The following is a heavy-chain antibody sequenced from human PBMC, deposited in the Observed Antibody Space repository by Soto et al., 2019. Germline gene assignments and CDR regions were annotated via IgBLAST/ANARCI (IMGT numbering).Heavy chain of an antibody. CDR2: VYTSKTT. CDR3: AGNIAAAGRRYYGMEV. V-gene: IGHV4-4*07. D-gene: IGHD6-13*01. CDR1: GGSMSGYY. J-gene: IGHJ6*02. Sequence: QVQLQESGPGLVKPSETLSLTCTVSGGSMSGYYWSWIRQSAGKGLEWIGRVYTSKTTYYNPSLKSRVTMSLDTSKNQFSLNLSSLTSADTAVYYCAGNIAAAGRRYYGMEVWGQGTTVTVSS.